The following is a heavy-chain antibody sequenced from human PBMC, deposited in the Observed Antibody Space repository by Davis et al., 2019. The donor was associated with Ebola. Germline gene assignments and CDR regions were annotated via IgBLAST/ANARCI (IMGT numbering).Heavy chain of an antibody. CDR3: ARDAREIGVVVAATPFDY. D-gene: IGHD2-15*01. J-gene: IGHJ4*02. CDR2: INPGGTST. Sequence: AASVKVSCKASGYTFTTYYMHWVRQAPGQGLEWMGIINPGGTSTSNAQKFEGRVTMTRDTSTSTVYMQLSSLRSEDTAVYYCARDAREIGVVVAATPFDYWGQGTLVTVSS. V-gene: IGHV1-46*01. CDR1: GYTFTTYY.